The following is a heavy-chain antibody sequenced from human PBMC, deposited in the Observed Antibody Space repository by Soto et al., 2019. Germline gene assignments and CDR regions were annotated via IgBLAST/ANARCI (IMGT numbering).Heavy chain of an antibody. Sequence: ASVKVSCKASGGTFSSYAISWVRQAPGQGLEWMGGIIPIFGTANYAQKFQGRVTITADESTSTAYMELSSLRSEDTAVYYCAREYGSGSYYNSPWYYGMDVWG. V-gene: IGHV1-69*13. D-gene: IGHD3-10*01. J-gene: IGHJ6*02. CDR2: IIPIFGTA. CDR1: GGTFSSYA. CDR3: AREYGSGSYYNSPWYYGMDV.